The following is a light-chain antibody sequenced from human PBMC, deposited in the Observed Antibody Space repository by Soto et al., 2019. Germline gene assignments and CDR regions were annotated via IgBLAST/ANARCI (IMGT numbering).Light chain of an antibody. V-gene: IGKV3-20*01. CDR1: QSVSSIY. CDR2: GAS. CDR3: QQYGCSPWT. Sequence: EIVLTQSPGTLSLSPGERATLSCRASQSVSSIYLAWYQQKPGQAPRLLIYGASSRATGIPDRFSGSGSGTDFSLTISRLEPEDFAVYYCQQYGCSPWTFGQGTKVDIK. J-gene: IGKJ1*01.